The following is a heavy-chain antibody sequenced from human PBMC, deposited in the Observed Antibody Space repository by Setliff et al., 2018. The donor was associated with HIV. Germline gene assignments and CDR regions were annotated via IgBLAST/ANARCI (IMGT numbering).Heavy chain of an antibody. CDR1: GDSVSNGRYY. V-gene: IGHV4-61*09. CDR3: ARPYSSSSYYYYHMDV. J-gene: IGHJ6*03. CDR2: IYTSGST. Sequence: SETLSLTCTVSGDSVSNGRYYWSWIRQHAGKGLEWIGHIYTSGSTDYNTSLKSRVTISVDTSKNQFSVKMSSVTAADTAVYYCARPYSSSSYYYYHMDVWGKGTAVTVSS. D-gene: IGHD6-6*01.